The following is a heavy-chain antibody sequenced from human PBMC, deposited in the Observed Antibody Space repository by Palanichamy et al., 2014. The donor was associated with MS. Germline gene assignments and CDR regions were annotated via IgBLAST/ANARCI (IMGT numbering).Heavy chain of an antibody. V-gene: IGHV2-5*01. CDR1: GISLSARGVG. J-gene: IGHJ4*02. CDR2: IYWNDDK. Sequence: QITLKESGPTLVRPTQTLTLTCTFSGISLSARGVGVGWIRQPPGKAMEWHSLIYWNDDKRYSPSLKSRLTITKDSSKNEMVLTMTNMDPEDTATYFCAHGRYLDGAIDYWGQGTLVTVSS. CDR3: AHGRYLDGAIDY. D-gene: IGHD3-16*02.